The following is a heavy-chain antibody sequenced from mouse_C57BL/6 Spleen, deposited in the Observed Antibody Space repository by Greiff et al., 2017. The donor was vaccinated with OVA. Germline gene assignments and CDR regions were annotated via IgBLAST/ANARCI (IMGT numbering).Heavy chain of an antibody. CDR3: ARSGRGPGAY. CDR1: GYTFTDYY. J-gene: IGHJ3*01. D-gene: IGHD3-3*01. Sequence: VQLKESGPELVKPGASVKISCKASGYTFTDYYMNWVKQSHGKSLEWIGDINPNNGGTSYNQKFKGKATLTVDKSSSTAYMELRSLTSEDSAVYYCARSGRGPGAYWGQGTLVTVSA. CDR2: INPNNGGT. V-gene: IGHV1-26*01.